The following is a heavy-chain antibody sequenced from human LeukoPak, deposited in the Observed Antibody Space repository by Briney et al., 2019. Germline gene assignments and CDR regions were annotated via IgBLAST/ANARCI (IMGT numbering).Heavy chain of an antibody. CDR1: GFTFSNYT. J-gene: IGHJ4*02. Sequence: PGGSLRLSCAASGFTFSNYTMNWVRKAPGKGLEWVSAISGSGGSTYYADSVKGRFTISRDNSKNTLYLQMNSLRAEDTAVYYCANTLHYDILTYYFDYWGQGTLVTVSS. D-gene: IGHD3-9*01. V-gene: IGHV3-23*01. CDR2: ISGSGGST. CDR3: ANTLHYDILTYYFDY.